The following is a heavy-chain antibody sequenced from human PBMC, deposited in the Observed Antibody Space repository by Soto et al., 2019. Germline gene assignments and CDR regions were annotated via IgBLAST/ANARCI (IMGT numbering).Heavy chain of an antibody. CDR2: INGRSNYK. CDR1: GFSFSTYN. V-gene: IGHV3-21*01. Sequence: RGSLRISCAASGFSFSTYNMNWVRQAPGKGLEWVSSINGRSNYKYYTDSVKGRFTISRDNPKNSLYLQMDSLRAEDTAVYYCVLEDALVGSNSAFDYSGQGTLVTGSS. J-gene: IGHJ4*02. CDR3: VLEDALVGSNSAFDY. D-gene: IGHD7-27*01.